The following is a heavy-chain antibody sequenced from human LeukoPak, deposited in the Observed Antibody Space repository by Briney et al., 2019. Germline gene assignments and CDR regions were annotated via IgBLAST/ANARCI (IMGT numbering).Heavy chain of an antibody. CDR3: ARAGEVYNSGSYLEY. Sequence: ASVKVSCKASGGTFSNYAVSWVRQAPGQGLEWMGGFIPVFGPANYAQKFQGRVTITADESTSTAYMDLSSLRSEDTAVYYCARAGEVYNSGSYLEYWGQGTLVTVSS. D-gene: IGHD6-19*01. V-gene: IGHV1-69*13. CDR1: GGTFSNYA. CDR2: FIPVFGPA. J-gene: IGHJ4*02.